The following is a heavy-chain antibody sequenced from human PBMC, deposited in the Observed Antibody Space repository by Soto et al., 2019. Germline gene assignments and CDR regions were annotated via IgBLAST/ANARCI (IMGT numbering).Heavy chain of an antibody. Sequence: GASVKVSCKASGYTFTSYGISWVRQAPGQGLEWMGWISAYNGNTNYAQKLQGRVTMTTDTSTSTAYMELRSLRSDDTAVYYCARVGTHAIYCTNGVCYNQKYVMDVWGQGTTVTVSS. D-gene: IGHD2-8*01. CDR2: ISAYNGNT. J-gene: IGHJ6*02. CDR3: ARVGTHAIYCTNGVCYNQKYVMDV. V-gene: IGHV1-18*04. CDR1: GYTFTSYG.